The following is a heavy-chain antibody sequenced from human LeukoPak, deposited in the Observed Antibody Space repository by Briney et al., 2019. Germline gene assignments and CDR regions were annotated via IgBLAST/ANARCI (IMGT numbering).Heavy chain of an antibody. CDR1: GGTFSSYA. CDR2: IIPIFGTA. J-gene: IGHJ5*02. V-gene: IGHV1-69*13. Sequence: SVKVSCKASGGTFSSYAISWVRQAPGQGLEWMGGIIPIFGTANYAQKFQGRVTITADESTSTAYMELSSLRSEDTAVYYCARDHPGRYCSTISCYSASPFDPWGQGTLVTVSS. D-gene: IGHD2-2*02. CDR3: ARDHPGRYCSTISCYSASPFDP.